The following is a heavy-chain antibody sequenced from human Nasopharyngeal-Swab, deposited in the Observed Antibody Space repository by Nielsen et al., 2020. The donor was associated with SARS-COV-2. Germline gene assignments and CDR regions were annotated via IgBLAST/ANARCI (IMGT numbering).Heavy chain of an antibody. J-gene: IGHJ4*02. V-gene: IGHV4-61*01. Sequence: SETLSLTCTVSGGSISSGSYYWSWIRQPPGKGLEWIGYIYYSGSTNYNPSLKSRVTISVDTSKNQSSLKLSSVTAADTAVYYCARDRIAADYFDYWGQGTLVTVSS. CDR2: IYYSGST. CDR1: GGSISSGSYY. CDR3: ARDRIAADYFDY. D-gene: IGHD6-13*01.